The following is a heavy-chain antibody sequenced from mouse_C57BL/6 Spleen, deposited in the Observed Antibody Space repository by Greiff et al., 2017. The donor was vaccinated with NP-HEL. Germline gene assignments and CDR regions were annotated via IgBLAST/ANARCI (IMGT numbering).Heavy chain of an antibody. J-gene: IGHJ2*01. CDR1: GFTFSDYG. V-gene: IGHV5-17*01. D-gene: IGHD1-1*01. CDR3: ARITTVVVPH. Sequence: EVMLVESGGGLVKPGGSLKLSCAASGFTFSDYGMHWVRQAPETGLEWVAYISSGSSTIYYADTVKGRFTISRDNAKNTLFLQRTSLRSEDTAMYYCARITTVVVPHWGQGTTLTVSS. CDR2: ISSGSSTI.